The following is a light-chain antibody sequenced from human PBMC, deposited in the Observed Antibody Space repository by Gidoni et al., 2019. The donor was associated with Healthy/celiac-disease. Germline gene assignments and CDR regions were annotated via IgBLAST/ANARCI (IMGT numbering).Light chain of an antibody. CDR3: QQSYSTPFT. J-gene: IGKJ4*01. V-gene: IGKV1-39*01. CDR2: AAS. CDR1: QSISSY. Sequence: MTQSPSSLSASVGDRVTITCRASQSISSYLNWYRQKPGKAPKLLIYAASSLQSGVPSRFSGSGSGTDFTLTISSLQPEDFATYYCQQSYSTPFTFGGGTKVEIK.